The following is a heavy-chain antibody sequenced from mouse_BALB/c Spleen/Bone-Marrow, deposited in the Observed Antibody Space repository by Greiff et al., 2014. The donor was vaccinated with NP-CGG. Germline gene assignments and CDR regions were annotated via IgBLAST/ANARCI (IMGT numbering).Heavy chain of an antibody. Sequence: TDTYMHWVKQRPEQGLEWIGRIDPANGNTKYDPKFQGKATITADTSSNAAYLQLSSLTSEDTAAYYCARRTRYAMDYWGQGTSVTVSS. CDR1: TDTY. J-gene: IGHJ4*01. D-gene: IGHD3-3*01. CDR3: ARRTRYAMDY. CDR2: IDPANGNT. V-gene: IGHV14-3*02.